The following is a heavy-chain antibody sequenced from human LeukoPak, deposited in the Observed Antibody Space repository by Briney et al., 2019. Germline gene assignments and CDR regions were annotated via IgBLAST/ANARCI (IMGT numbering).Heavy chain of an antibody. J-gene: IGHJ4*02. CDR3: ARHLSLGEEVTTFDY. Sequence: PGRSLRLSCAASGFTFSSYGMHWVRQAPGKGLEWVAVIWYDGSNKYYADSVKGRFTISRDNSKNTLYLQMNSLRAEDTAVYYCARHLSLGEEVTTFDYWGQGTLVTVSS. CDR2: IWYDGSNK. V-gene: IGHV3-33*01. D-gene: IGHD4-17*01. CDR1: GFTFSSYG.